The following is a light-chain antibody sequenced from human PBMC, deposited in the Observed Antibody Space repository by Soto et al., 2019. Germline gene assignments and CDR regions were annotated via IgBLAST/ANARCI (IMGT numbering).Light chain of an antibody. V-gene: IGKV1-39*01. CDR1: QSISSY. CDR2: AAS. J-gene: IGKJ1*01. CDR3: QQSYSTPWT. Sequence: DLQMTQSPSSLSASVGDRVTITCRASQSISSYLNWYQQKPGKAPKLLIYAASSLQSRVPSRFSGSGSGTDFTLTISSLQPEDFATYYCQQSYSTPWTFGQGTKVEIK.